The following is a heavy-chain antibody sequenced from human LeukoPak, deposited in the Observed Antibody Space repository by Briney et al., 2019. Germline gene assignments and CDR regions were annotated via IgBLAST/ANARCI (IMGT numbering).Heavy chain of an antibody. V-gene: IGHV3-30-3*01. CDR1: GFTFSSYA. CDR3: ARGPDIVVVVPGYYFDY. CDR2: ISYDGSNK. Sequence: GGSLRLSCAASGFTFSSYAMHWVRQAPGKGLEWVAVISYDGSNKYYADSVKGRFTISRDNSKNTLYLQMNSLRAEDTAVYYCARGPDIVVVVPGYYFDYWGQGTLVTVSS. J-gene: IGHJ4*02. D-gene: IGHD2-15*01.